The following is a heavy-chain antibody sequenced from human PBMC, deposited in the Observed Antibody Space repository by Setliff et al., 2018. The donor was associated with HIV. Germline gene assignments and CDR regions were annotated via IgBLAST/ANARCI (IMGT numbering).Heavy chain of an antibody. CDR2: ISSSTGRAI. CDR3: ARGCVGGNCYSPTGDY. CDR1: GFTFSNYD. Sequence: GGSLRLSCAASGFTFSNYDMNWVRQAPGRGLEWISHISSSTGRAIYYADSVKGRFTISRDNSKNTLYLQMNSLRAEDTAVYYCARGCVGGNCYSPTGDYWGQGTLVTVSS. J-gene: IGHJ4*02. D-gene: IGHD2-15*01. V-gene: IGHV3-48*01.